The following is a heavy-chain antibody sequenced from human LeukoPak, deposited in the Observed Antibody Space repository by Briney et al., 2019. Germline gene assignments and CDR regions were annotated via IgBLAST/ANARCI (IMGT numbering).Heavy chain of an antibody. V-gene: IGHV1-69*06. D-gene: IGHD6-19*01. CDR1: GGTFSSYA. CDR3: ARGSSGWSTTDY. J-gene: IGHJ4*02. Sequence: ASVKVSCKASGGTFSSYAISWVRQAPGQGLEWMGGIIPIFGTANYAQKFQGRVTIIADKSTSTAYMELSSLRSEDAAVYYCARGSSGWSTTDYWGQGTLVTVSS. CDR2: IIPIFGTA.